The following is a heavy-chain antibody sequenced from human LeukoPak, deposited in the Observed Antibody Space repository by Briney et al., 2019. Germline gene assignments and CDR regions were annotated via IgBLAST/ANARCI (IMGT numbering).Heavy chain of an antibody. CDR2: IYYSGST. V-gene: IGHV4-39*07. CDR1: GGPISSSSYY. CDR3: ARLTGIAAAGTLDY. J-gene: IGHJ4*02. D-gene: IGHD6-13*01. Sequence: PSETLSLTCTVSGGPISSSSYYWGWIRQPPGKGLEWIGSIYYSGSTNYNPSLKSRVTISVDKSKNQFSLKLSSVTAADTAVYYCARLTGIAAAGTLDYWGQGTLVTVSS.